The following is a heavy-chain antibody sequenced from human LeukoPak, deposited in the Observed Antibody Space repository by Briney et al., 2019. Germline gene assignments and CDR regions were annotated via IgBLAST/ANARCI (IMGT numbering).Heavy chain of an antibody. Sequence: ASVKVSCKASGGTFSSYAISWVRQAPGQGLEWMGGIIPIFGTANYAQKFQGRVTITADESTSTAYMELSSLRSEDTAVYYCARGFWSGYWRFDYWGQGTLVTVSS. D-gene: IGHD3-3*01. J-gene: IGHJ4*02. CDR3: ARGFWSGYWRFDY. CDR2: IIPIFGTA. V-gene: IGHV1-69*13. CDR1: GGTFSSYA.